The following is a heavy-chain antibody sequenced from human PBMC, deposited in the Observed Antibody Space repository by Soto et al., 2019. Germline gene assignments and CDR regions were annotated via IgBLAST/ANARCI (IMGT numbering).Heavy chain of an antibody. CDR1: GFTFSSYD. CDR2: IWYDGSNK. J-gene: IGHJ4*02. V-gene: IGHV3-33*01. CDR3: ARELRWGELSFGFDY. D-gene: IGHD3-16*02. Sequence: PGGSLRLSCAASGFTFSSYDMHWVRQAPGRGLEWVAVIWYDGSNKYYVDSVKGRFTISRDNSKNTLYLQMNSLRAEDTAVYYSARELRWGELSFGFDYGGKGTQVTVSS.